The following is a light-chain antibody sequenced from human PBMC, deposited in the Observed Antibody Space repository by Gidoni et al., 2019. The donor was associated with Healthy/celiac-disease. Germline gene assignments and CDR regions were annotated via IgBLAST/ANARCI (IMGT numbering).Light chain of an antibody. J-gene: IGLJ2*01. CDR1: KLGDKY. CDR3: QAWDSSTHVV. CDR2: QDS. Sequence: SYELTQPPSVSVSPGQTASITCSGDKLGDKYACWYQQKPGQSPVLVIYQDSKRPSGIPDRFSGSNSGNTATLTISGIQAMDEADYYCQAWDSSTHVVFGGGTKLTVL. V-gene: IGLV3-1*01.